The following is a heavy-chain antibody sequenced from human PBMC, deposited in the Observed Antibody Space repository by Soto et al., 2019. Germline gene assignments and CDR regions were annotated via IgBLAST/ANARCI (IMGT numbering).Heavy chain of an antibody. CDR1: GGSISSGGYY. V-gene: IGHV4-31*03. CDR3: AGEGYTYGPYYCEY. D-gene: IGHD5-18*01. CDR2: IYYSGST. Sequence: QVQLQESGPGLVKSSQTLSLSCTVSGGSISSGGYYWSWIRQHPGEGLEWIGYIYYSGSTYYNPSLKIRVTISVHNSKNQFCLKLSLVTAADTAVYCCAGEGYTYGPYYCEYWGQGTLVTVSS. J-gene: IGHJ4*02.